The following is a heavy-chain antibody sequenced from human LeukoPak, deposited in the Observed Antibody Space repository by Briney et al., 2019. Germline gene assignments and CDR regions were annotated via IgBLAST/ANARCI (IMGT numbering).Heavy chain of an antibody. CDR2: ISASGDVT. D-gene: IGHD1-26*01. J-gene: IGHJ6*03. V-gene: IGHV3-23*01. CDR1: RFSFSTYP. Sequence: GGSLRLSCAASRFSFSTYPMGWVRQAPGKGLEWVSGISASGDVTFHADPVKGRFTISRDNSKNTLYLQMNSLRAEDTAVYSCGVGATYYYYYYMDFWGKGTTVTVSS. CDR3: GVGATYYYYYYMDF.